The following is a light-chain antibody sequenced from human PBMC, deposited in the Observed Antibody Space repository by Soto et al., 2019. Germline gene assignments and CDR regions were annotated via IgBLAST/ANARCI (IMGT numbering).Light chain of an antibody. CDR1: SGHGNYV. CDR2: VKSDGSH. V-gene: IGLV4-69*01. Sequence: QLVLTQSPSASASLGASVKLTCTLSSGHGNYVIAWHQQQPGKGPRYLMKVKSDGSHNKGDGIPDRFSGSSSGAERYLAISRRQSEDEADYCSQTWDTGIVVFGGGTKLTVL. J-gene: IGLJ2*01. CDR3: QTWDTGIVV.